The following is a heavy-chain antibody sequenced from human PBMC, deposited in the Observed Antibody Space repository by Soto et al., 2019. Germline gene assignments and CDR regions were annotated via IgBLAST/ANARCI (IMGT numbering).Heavy chain of an antibody. D-gene: IGHD5-12*01. CDR2: IIPIFGTA. CDR1: GGTFSSYA. V-gene: IGHV1-69*06. CDR3: ARDGEMATNYYYYGMDV. Sequence: QVQLVQSGAEEKKPGSSVKVSCKASGGTFSSYAISWVRQAPGQGLEWMGGIIPIFGTANYAQKFQGRVTITADKSTSTAYMELSSLRSEDTAVYYCARDGEMATNYYYYGMDVWGQGTTVTVSS. J-gene: IGHJ6*02.